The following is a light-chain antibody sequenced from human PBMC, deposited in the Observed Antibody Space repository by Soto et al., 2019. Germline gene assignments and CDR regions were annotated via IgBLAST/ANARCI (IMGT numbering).Light chain of an antibody. Sequence: QSVLTQPPSASGSPGQSVTISCTGSSSDVGGYNFVSWYQHHPGKAPKLVIYEVTKRPSGVPDRFSGSKSDNTASLTVSGLLADDEADYYCASYAGGNQVFGTGTKVTVL. J-gene: IGLJ1*01. CDR1: SSDVGGYNF. CDR2: EVT. CDR3: ASYAGGNQV. V-gene: IGLV2-8*01.